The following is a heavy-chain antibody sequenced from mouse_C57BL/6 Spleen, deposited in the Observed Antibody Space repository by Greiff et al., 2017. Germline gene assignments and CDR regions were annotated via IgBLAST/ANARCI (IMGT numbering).Heavy chain of an antibody. CDR3: ARVPLYGSSYDYAMDY. CDR1: GYSITSGYY. Sequence: EVKLQESGPGLVKPSQSLSLTCSVTGYSITSGYYWNWIRQFPGNKLEWMGYISYDGSNNYNPSLKNRISITRDTSKNQFFLKLNSVTTEDTATYYCARVPLYGSSYDYAMDYWGQGTSVTVSS. V-gene: IGHV3-6*01. D-gene: IGHD1-1*01. CDR2: ISYDGSN. J-gene: IGHJ4*01.